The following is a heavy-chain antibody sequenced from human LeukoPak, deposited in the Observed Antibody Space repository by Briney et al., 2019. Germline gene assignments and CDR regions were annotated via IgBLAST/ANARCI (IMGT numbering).Heavy chain of an antibody. CDR3: ARGMGAVPRTIDI. D-gene: IGHD3-10*01. CDR1: GFTFTTYS. J-gene: IGHJ3*02. Sequence: GGSLRLSCAASGFTFTTYSMNWVRQAPGKGLEWVSSIYSSTSFIYYADSVKGRFTISRDNAKNSLYLEMNSLRAEDTAVYYCARGMGAVPRTIDIWGQGTMVTVSS. CDR2: IYSSTSFI. V-gene: IGHV3-21*04.